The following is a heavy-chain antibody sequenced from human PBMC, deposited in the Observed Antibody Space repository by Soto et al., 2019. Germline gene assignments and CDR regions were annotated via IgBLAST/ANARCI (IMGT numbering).Heavy chain of an antibody. Sequence: QVQLVQSGAEVKKPGASVKVSCKASGYTFTSYDINWLRQATGQGLEWMGWMNPNSGNTGYAQKFQGRVTMTRNTSISTAYMELSSLRSEDTAVYYCARAEVLDYYYGMDVCGQGTTVTVSS. D-gene: IGHD1-1*01. CDR3: ARAEVLDYYYGMDV. J-gene: IGHJ6*02. CDR2: MNPNSGNT. CDR1: GYTFTSYD. V-gene: IGHV1-8*01.